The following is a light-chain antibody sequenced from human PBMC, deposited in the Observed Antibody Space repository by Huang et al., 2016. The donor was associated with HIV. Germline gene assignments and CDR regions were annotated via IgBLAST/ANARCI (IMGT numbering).Light chain of an antibody. Sequence: DIQMTQSPASLSASVGDRVTITCRATQSISNYVNWYQQKPGKAPTLRIYGASTLQRGVQSRFSGSGSGTDFTLTISSLQPEDFTTYYCQQSYNTPPTFGQGTKVEI. CDR3: QQSYNTPPT. V-gene: IGKV1-39*01. J-gene: IGKJ1*01. CDR2: GAS. CDR1: QSISNY.